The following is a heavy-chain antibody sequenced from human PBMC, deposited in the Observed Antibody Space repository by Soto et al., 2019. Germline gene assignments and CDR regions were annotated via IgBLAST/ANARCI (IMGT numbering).Heavy chain of an antibody. CDR3: ARFFFYGSGSLAYYMDV. Sequence: ASVKVSCKASGYTFTSYAMHWARQAPGQRLEWMGWINAGNGNTKYSQKFQGRVTITRDTSASTAYMELSSLRSEDTAVYYCARFFFYGSGSLAYYMDVWGKGTTVTVSS. V-gene: IGHV1-3*01. CDR2: INAGNGNT. J-gene: IGHJ6*03. D-gene: IGHD3-10*01. CDR1: GYTFTSYA.